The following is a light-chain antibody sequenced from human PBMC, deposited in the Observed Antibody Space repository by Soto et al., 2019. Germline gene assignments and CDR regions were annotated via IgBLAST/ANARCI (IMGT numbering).Light chain of an antibody. Sequence: QSALTQPASVSGSPGQSITISCTGTSSDVGAYNFVSWYQQHPDKAPKLMIYDVSSRPSGVSNRFSGSKSGNTASLTISGLQAEDEADYYCSSYTSSSTYVFGTGTKLTVL. CDR2: DVS. CDR3: SSYTSSSTYV. CDR1: SSDVGAYNF. J-gene: IGLJ1*01. V-gene: IGLV2-14*01.